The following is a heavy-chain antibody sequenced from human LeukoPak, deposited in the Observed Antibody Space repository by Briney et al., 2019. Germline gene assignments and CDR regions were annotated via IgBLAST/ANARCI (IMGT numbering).Heavy chain of an antibody. V-gene: IGHV3-30*02. CDR2: IRYDGSNK. CDR1: GFTFSSYG. Sequence: GGSLRLSCAASGFTFSSYGMHWVRQAPGKGLEWVAFIRYDGSNKYYADSVKGRFTISRDNSKNTLYLQMNSLRAEDTAVYYCAKDAYSSSRKETVDYWGQGTLLTVSS. J-gene: IGHJ4*02. D-gene: IGHD6-13*01. CDR3: AKDAYSSSRKETVDY.